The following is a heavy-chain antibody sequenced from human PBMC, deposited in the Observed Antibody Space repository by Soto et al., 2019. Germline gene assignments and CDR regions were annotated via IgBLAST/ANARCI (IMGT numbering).Heavy chain of an antibody. CDR1: GFTVSSNY. CDR3: AREECSGGICYFWFDP. V-gene: IGHV3-53*04. CDR2: IYSGGST. D-gene: IGHD2-15*01. J-gene: IGHJ5*02. Sequence: PGGSLRLSCAASGFTVSSNYMSWVRQAPGKGLEWVSVIYSGGSTYYADSVKGRFTISRHNSKNTLYLQMNSLRAEDTAVYYCAREECSGGICYFWFDPWGQGTMVTVSS.